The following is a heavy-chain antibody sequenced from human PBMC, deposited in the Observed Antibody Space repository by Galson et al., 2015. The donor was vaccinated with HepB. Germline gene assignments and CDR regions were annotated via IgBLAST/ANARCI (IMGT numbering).Heavy chain of an antibody. Sequence: SVKVSCKASGGTFSSYTISWVRQAPGQGLEWMGRIIPILGIANYAQKFQGRVTITADKSTSTAYMELSSLRSEDTAVYYCARERGSSGWSTSYLYYGMDVWGQGTTVTVSS. D-gene: IGHD6-19*01. J-gene: IGHJ6*02. V-gene: IGHV1-69*04. CDR3: ARERGSSGWSTSYLYYGMDV. CDR2: IIPILGIA. CDR1: GGTFSSYT.